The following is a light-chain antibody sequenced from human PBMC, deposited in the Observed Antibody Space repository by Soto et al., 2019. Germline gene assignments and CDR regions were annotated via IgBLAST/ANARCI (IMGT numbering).Light chain of an antibody. V-gene: IGKV3-15*01. J-gene: IGKJ1*01. Sequence: IVMTQSPVTMSVSPGERATLSCRASQSISTNLAWYQQKPGQAPRLLIFGASTRATGIPARFSSGGSGTEFTLTISSLQSEDFAVYYCQHYNNWPPWTFGQGTKVETK. CDR2: GAS. CDR3: QHYNNWPPWT. CDR1: QSISTN.